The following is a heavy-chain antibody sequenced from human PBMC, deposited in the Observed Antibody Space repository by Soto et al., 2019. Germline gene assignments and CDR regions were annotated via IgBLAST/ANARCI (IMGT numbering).Heavy chain of an antibody. D-gene: IGHD6-6*01. Sequence: PGESLKISCRTSGYKFTSYWIAWVRQMPGKGLEWMGIIFPSDSDTRYSPSFQGQVTISADRSTSTVFLQWASLKASDTAVYYCARHAEYSSSRASYYYYYGMDVWGQGTTVTVSS. V-gene: IGHV5-51*01. CDR1: GYKFTSYW. CDR3: ARHAEYSSSRASYYYYYGMDV. CDR2: IFPSDSDT. J-gene: IGHJ6*02.